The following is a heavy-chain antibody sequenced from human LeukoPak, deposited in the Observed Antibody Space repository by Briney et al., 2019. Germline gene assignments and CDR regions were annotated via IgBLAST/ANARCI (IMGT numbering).Heavy chain of an antibody. D-gene: IGHD3-22*01. Sequence: SETLSLTCTVSGGSISSGGYYWSWIRQHPGTGLEWIGYIYYSGSTYYNPSLKSRVTISVDTSKNQFSLKLSSVTAADTAVYYCARGYDSRGSHFDYWGQGTLVTVSS. J-gene: IGHJ4*02. V-gene: IGHV4-31*03. CDR3: ARGYDSRGSHFDY. CDR2: IYYSGST. CDR1: GGSISSGGYY.